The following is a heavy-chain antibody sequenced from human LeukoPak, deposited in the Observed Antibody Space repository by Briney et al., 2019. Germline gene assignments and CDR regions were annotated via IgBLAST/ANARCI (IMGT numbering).Heavy chain of an antibody. V-gene: IGHV4-39*01. Sequence: SETLSLTCTVSGGSISSSSYYWGWIRQPPGTGLEWVGSIYYSGSTYYNPSLKSRVTISVDTSKNQFSLKLSSVTAADTAVYYCARSNGPTTADHYYYGMDVWGQGTTVTVSS. D-gene: IGHD4-17*01. CDR3: ARSNGPTTADHYYYGMDV. CDR2: IYYSGST. CDR1: GGSISSSSYY. J-gene: IGHJ6*02.